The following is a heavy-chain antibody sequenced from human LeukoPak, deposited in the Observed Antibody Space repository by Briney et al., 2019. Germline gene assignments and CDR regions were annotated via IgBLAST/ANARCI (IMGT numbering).Heavy chain of an antibody. Sequence: GGSLRLSCAASGFTFSSYAMSWARQAPGKGLEWVSAISGSGGSTYYADSVKGRFTISRDNSKNTLYLQMSSLRAEDTAVYYCAKDAYYYDSSSYYTFPDYWGQGTLVTVSS. D-gene: IGHD3-22*01. CDR3: AKDAYYYDSSSYYTFPDY. CDR1: GFTFSSYA. CDR2: ISGSGGST. V-gene: IGHV3-23*01. J-gene: IGHJ4*02.